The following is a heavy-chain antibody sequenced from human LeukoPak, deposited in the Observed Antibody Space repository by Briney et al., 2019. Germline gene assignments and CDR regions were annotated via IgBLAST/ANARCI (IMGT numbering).Heavy chain of an antibody. J-gene: IGHJ6*02. CDR1: GGSISSSSYY. CDR3: ARDREGPYREVTAMDIYYYYGMDV. V-gene: IGHV4-39*07. D-gene: IGHD5-18*01. Sequence: SETLSLTCTVSGGSISSSSYYWGWIRQPPGKGLEWIGSIYYSGSTYYNPSHKSRLTISVDTSKNQFSLKLSSVTAADTAVYYCARDREGPYREVTAMDIYYYYGMDVWGQGTTVTVSS. CDR2: IYYSGST.